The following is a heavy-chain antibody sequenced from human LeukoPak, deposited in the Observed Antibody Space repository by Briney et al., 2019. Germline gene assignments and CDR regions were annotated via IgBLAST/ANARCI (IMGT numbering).Heavy chain of an antibody. CDR1: GGSFSGYY. CDR2: INHSGST. CDR3: AREPHYYDSSGIYYFDY. Sequence: SETLSLTCAVYGGSFSGYYWSWIRQPPGKGLEWIGEINHSGSTNYSPSLKSRVTISVDTSKNQFSLKLSSVTAADTAVYYCAREPHYYDSSGIYYFDYWGQGTLVTVSS. D-gene: IGHD3-22*01. J-gene: IGHJ4*02. V-gene: IGHV4-34*01.